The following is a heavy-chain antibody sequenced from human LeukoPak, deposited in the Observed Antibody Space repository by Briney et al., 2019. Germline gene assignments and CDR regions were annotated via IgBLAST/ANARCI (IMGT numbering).Heavy chain of an antibody. D-gene: IGHD4-17*01. J-gene: IGHJ4*02. CDR1: GGSISGYY. V-gene: IGHV4-59*08. CDR2: IYYNGNT. CDR3: ARLGDYGFYY. Sequence: PSETLSLTCTVSGGSISGYYWSWIRQPPGKGLEWIGYIYYNGNTNYNPSLKSRVTISVDTSKNQFSLKLSSVTAADTAVYYCARLGDYGFYYWGQGTLVTVSS.